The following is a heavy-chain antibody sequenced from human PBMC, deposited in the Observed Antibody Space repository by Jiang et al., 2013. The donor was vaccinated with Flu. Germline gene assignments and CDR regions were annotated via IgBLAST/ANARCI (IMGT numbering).Heavy chain of an antibody. V-gene: IGHV6-1*01. Sequence: ALSVKGRITINPDTSKNQFSLQLNSVTPEDTAVYYCARGVFRGYTTTWYFDYWGQGTLVTVSS. D-gene: IGHD6-13*01. CDR3: ARGVFRGYTTTWYFDY. J-gene: IGHJ4*02.